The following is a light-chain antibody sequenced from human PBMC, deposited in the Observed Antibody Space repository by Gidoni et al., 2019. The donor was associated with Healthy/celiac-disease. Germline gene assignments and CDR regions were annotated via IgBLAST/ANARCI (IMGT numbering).Light chain of an antibody. J-gene: IGLJ2*01. V-gene: IGLV2-23*01. Sequence: SALPPPASVSGSPGQSITISCTGTSSDVGSYNLVSWYQQHPGKAPKLMIYEGSKRPSGVSNRFSGSKSGNTASLTISGLQAEDEADYYCCSYAGSSTNVVFGGGTKLTVL. CDR2: EGS. CDR3: CSYAGSSTNVV. CDR1: SSDVGSYNL.